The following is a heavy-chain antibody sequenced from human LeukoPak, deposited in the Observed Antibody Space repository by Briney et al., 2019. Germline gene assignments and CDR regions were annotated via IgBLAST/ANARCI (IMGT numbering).Heavy chain of an antibody. D-gene: IGHD3-22*01. CDR3: ARRDYYEGYFDY. V-gene: IGHV3-21*01. J-gene: IGHJ4*02. CDR1: GFTLSSYA. CDR2: ISSSSSYI. Sequence: GGSLRLSCAASGFTLSSYAMSWVRQAPGKGLEWVSSISSSSSYIYYADSVKGRFTISRDNAKNSLYLQMNSLRAEDTAVYYCARRDYYEGYFDYWGQGTLVTVSS.